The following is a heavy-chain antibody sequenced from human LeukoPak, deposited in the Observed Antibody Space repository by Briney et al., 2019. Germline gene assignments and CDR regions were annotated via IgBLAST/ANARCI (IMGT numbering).Heavy chain of an antibody. CDR2: IYSGGST. D-gene: IGHD3-22*01. J-gene: IGHJ4*02. CDR3: ASLGDYYDSSGYYY. V-gene: IGHV3-53*01. CDR1: GFTVSSNY. Sequence: PGGSLRLSCAASGFTVSSNYMCWVRQAPGKGLEWVSVIYSGGSTYYADSVKGRFTISRDNSKNTLYLQMNSLRAEDTAVYYCASLGDYYDSSGYYYWGQGTLVTVSS.